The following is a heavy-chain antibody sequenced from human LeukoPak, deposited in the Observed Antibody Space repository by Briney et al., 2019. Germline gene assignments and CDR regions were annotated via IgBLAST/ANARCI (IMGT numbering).Heavy chain of an antibody. CDR2: IIPLFGPA. CDR1: GGTFSSYA. D-gene: IGHD3-22*01. CDR3: ASWYYYDSSGYYYGFDY. Sequence: SAKVSCKASGGTFSSYAISWVRQAPGQGLEWMGGIIPLFGPANYAQKFQDRLTIIADESTSTAYMELSSLRSEDTAVYYCASWYYYDSSGYYYGFDYWGQGTLVTVSS. J-gene: IGHJ4*02. V-gene: IGHV1-69*13.